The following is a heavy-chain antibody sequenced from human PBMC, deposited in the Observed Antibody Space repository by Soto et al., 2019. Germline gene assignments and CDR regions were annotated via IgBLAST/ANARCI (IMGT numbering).Heavy chain of an antibody. D-gene: IGHD4-17*01. Sequence: ASVKVSCKASGFTFTSSAVQWVRQARGQRLEWIGWIVVGSGNTNYAQKFQERVTITRDMSTSTAYMELSSLRSEDTAVYYCARDHNYGGSGIYYYGMDVWGQGATVTVSS. CDR3: ARDHNYGGSGIYYYGMDV. CDR1: GFTFTSSA. V-gene: IGHV1-58*01. J-gene: IGHJ6*02. CDR2: IVVGSGNT.